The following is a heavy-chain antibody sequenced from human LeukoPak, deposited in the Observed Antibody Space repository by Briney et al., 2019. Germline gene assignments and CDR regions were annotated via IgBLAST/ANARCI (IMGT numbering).Heavy chain of an antibody. D-gene: IGHD3-22*01. CDR2: INSDGSTT. CDR1: GFTFSSYW. Sequence: PGGSLRLSCAASGFTFSSYWMHWVRQAPGKGLVWVSRINSDGSTTTCADSVKGRFTISRDNAKDTLYLQMTSLRAEDTAVYYCARATYYYDSSGYRAIYYFDYWGQGTLVTVSS. V-gene: IGHV3-74*01. J-gene: IGHJ4*02. CDR3: ARATYYYDSSGYRAIYYFDY.